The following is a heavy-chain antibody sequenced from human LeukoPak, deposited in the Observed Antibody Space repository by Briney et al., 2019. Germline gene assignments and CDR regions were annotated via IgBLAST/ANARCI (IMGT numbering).Heavy chain of an antibody. CDR2: IRSKAYRGTT. Sequence: GGSLRLSCTASGFTFDDHAMSWVRQAPGKGLEWVGFIRSKAYRGTTEYAASVKGRFTISRDDSRSIAYLQMNSLNTEDTAVYYCTRGPIHLWLYDGVDVWGQGTTVIVSS. V-gene: IGHV3-49*04. CDR3: TRGPIHLWLYDGVDV. J-gene: IGHJ6*02. D-gene: IGHD5-18*01. CDR1: GFTFDDHA.